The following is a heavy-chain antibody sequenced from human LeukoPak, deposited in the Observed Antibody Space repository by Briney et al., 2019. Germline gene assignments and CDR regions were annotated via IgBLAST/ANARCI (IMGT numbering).Heavy chain of an antibody. CDR1: GFTFSSYW. D-gene: IGHD6-6*01. Sequence: GGSLRLSCAASGFTFSSYWMSWVRQAPGKGLEWVANIDQDGSEKYYVDSVKGRFTISRDNAKNSLYLQMNSLRAEDTAVYYCARDRPAARSDYWGQGTLVTVSS. CDR3: ARDRPAARSDY. J-gene: IGHJ4*02. V-gene: IGHV3-7*01. CDR2: IDQDGSEK.